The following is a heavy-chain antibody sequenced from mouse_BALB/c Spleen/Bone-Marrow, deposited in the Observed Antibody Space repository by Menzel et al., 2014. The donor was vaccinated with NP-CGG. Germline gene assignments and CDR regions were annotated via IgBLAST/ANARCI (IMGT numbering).Heavy chain of an antibody. CDR1: GFTFSSFG. CDR2: ISSGSSTI. Sequence: VQLQQSGGGLVQPGGSRKLSCAASGFTFSSFGMHWVRQAPEKGLEWVAYISSGSSTIYYADTVKGRFTISRDNPKNTLFLQMTSLRSEDTAMYYCARSPYGYDGRDYWGQGTSVTVSS. V-gene: IGHV5-17*02. J-gene: IGHJ4*01. D-gene: IGHD2-2*01. CDR3: ARSPYGYDGRDY.